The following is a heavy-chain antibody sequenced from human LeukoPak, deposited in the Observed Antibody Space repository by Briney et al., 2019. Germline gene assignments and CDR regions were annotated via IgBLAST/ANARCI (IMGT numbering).Heavy chain of an antibody. CDR1: GYTFTSYY. D-gene: IGHD3-10*01. CDR3: ARVAGSRADYYYYMDV. J-gene: IGHJ6*03. CDR2: INTNTGNP. V-gene: IGHV7-4-1*02. Sequence: ASVKASCKASGYTFTSYYMHWVRQAPGQGLEWMGWINTNTGNPTYAQGFTGRFVFSLDTSVSTAYLQISSLKAEDTAVYYCARVAGSRADYYYYMDVWGKGTTVTVSS.